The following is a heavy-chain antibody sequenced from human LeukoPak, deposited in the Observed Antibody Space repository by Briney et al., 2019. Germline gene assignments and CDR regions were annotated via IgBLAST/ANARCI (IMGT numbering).Heavy chain of an antibody. CDR1: RFTFSSYE. CDR2: ISSSGRTI. V-gene: IGHV3-48*03. D-gene: IGHD1-14*01. Sequence: GGSLRLSGAASRFTFSSYEMNWVRQAPGKGLKWVSYISSSGRTIYYAVSVKGRITIARDNAKNSLYLQMNSHRAEDTALYYCAKPAKTDYADYWGQGTLVTVSS. J-gene: IGHJ4*02. CDR3: AKPAKTDYADY.